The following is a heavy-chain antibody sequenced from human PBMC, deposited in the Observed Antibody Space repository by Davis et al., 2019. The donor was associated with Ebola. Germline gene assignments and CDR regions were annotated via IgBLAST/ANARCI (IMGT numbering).Heavy chain of an antibody. CDR1: GGSFSGYY. D-gene: IGHD3-9*01. CDR2: INHSGST. CDR3: AVSRNHYDSLRGDYQSYYGMDV. J-gene: IGHJ6*04. Sequence: PSETLSLTCAVYGGSFSGYYWSWIRQPPGKGLEWIGEINHSGSTNYNPSLKSRVTISVDTFKKQFSLKLTSVTAADTAVYYCAVSRNHYDSLRGDYQSYYGMDVWGKGTPVAVSS. V-gene: IGHV4-34*01.